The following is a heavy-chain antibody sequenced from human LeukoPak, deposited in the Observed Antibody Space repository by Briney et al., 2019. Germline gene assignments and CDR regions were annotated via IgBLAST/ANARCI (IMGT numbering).Heavy chain of an antibody. CDR1: GFTFRSYA. CDR3: AKGIYYDSSGTFDY. CDR2: ISGSGCST. V-gene: IGHV3-23*01. D-gene: IGHD3-22*01. Sequence: GGSLRLSCAAPGFTFRSYAMSWVRQAPGKGLEWVSAISGSGCSTYYADSVKGRFTISRDNSKNTLYLQMNSLRAEDTAVYYCAKGIYYDSSGTFDYWGQGTLVTVSS. J-gene: IGHJ4*02.